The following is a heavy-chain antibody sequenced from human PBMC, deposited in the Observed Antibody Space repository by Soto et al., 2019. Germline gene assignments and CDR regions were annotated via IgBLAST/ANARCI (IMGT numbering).Heavy chain of an antibody. V-gene: IGHV4-59*01. CDR3: ARATYYDFWSGYSGGMDV. J-gene: IGHJ6*02. Sequence: PSETLSLTCTVSGGSISSYYWSWIRQPPGKGPEWIGYIYYSGSTNYNPSLKSRVTISVDTSKNQFSLKLSSVTAADTAVYYCARATYYDFWSGYSGGMDVWGQGTTVTVSS. CDR1: GGSISSYY. D-gene: IGHD3-3*01. CDR2: IYYSGST.